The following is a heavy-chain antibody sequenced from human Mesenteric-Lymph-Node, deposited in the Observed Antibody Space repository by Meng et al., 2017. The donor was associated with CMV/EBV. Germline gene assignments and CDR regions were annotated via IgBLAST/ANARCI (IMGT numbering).Heavy chain of an antibody. V-gene: IGHV4-59*01. CDR2: IHDSGST. CDR1: GSITTYY. CDR3: ARSGRLTDFGVAKNPFDP. D-gene: IGHD3-3*01. Sequence: GSITTYYWNWIRQSPGKGLEWIAYIHDSGSTNYNPSLKSRVTISIETSKNQFFLNLRSVTAADTAVYYCARSGRLTDFGVAKNPFDPWGQGTLVTVSS. J-gene: IGHJ5*02.